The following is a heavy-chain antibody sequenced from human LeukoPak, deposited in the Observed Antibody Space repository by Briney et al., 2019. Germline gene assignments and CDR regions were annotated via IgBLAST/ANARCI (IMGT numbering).Heavy chain of an antibody. V-gene: IGHV4-34*01. CDR3: ARGYSRTNDAFDI. Sequence: SETLSLTCAVYGGSFSGYYWSWIRQPPGKGLEWIGEINHGGSTYYNPSLKSRVTISVDTSKNQFSLKLSSLTAADTAVYYCARGYSRTNDAFDIWGQGTMVTVSS. J-gene: IGHJ3*02. CDR2: INHGGST. D-gene: IGHD1-14*01. CDR1: GGSFSGYY.